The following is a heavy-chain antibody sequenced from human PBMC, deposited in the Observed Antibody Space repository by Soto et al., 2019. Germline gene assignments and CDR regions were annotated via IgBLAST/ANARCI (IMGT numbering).Heavy chain of an antibody. CDR3: ARSPRHIVVVTAIDWFDP. CDR1: GYTFTGYY. CDR2: INPNSGGT. D-gene: IGHD2-21*02. J-gene: IGHJ5*02. V-gene: IGHV1-2*02. Sequence: ASVKVSCKASGYTFTGYYMHWVRQAPGQGLEWMGWINPNSGGTNYAQKFQGRVTMTRDTSISTAYMELSRLRSDDTAVYYCARSPRHIVVVTAIDWFDPWGQGTLVTV.